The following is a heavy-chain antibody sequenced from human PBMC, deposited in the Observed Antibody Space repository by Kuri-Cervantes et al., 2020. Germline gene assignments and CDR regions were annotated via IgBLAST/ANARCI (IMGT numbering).Heavy chain of an antibody. V-gene: IGHV1-2*02. CDR1: GYIFPGCY. J-gene: IGHJ6*02. Sequence: ASVKVSCKASGYIFPGCYMHWVRQAPGQGLEWVGWIKPNSGGRNYAERFQGRVTMTRDMSISTAYMELSRLRSDDTAVYYCAREGGYCSVTRCYLILWYYYYGMDVWGQGTTVTVSS. CDR3: AREGGYCSVTRCYLILWYYYYGMDV. CDR2: IKPNSGGR. D-gene: IGHD2-2*01.